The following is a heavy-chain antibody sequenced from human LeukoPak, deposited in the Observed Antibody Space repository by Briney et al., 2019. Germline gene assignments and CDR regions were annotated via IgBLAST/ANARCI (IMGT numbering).Heavy chain of an antibody. V-gene: IGHV4-59*08. CDR3: ARHRAYGDYVTGMDV. D-gene: IGHD4-17*01. CDR2: IYYSGST. Sequence: PSETLSLTCTVSGGSISSYYWSWIRQPPGKGLEWIGYIYYSGSTNYNPSLKSRVTISVDTSKNQFSLKLSSVTAADTAVYYCARHRAYGDYVTGMDVWGQGTTVTVSS. J-gene: IGHJ6*02. CDR1: GGSISSYY.